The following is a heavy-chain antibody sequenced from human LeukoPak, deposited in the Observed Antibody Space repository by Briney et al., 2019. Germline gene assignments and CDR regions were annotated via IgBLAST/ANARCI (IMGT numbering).Heavy chain of an antibody. Sequence: GGSLRLSCAASGFTVSRNYMSWVRQAPGKGLEWVSVIYSGGSTYYSDSVKGRFTISRDNSKNTLYLQMNSLRAEDTAVYYCARAGPSSSWHQFDYWGQGTLVTVSS. J-gene: IGHJ4*02. D-gene: IGHD6-13*01. CDR1: GFTVSRNY. V-gene: IGHV3-66*01. CDR3: ARAGPSSSWHQFDY. CDR2: IYSGGST.